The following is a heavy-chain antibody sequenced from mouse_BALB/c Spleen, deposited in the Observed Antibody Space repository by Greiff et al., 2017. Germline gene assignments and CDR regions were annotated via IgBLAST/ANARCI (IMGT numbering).Heavy chain of an antibody. D-gene: IGHD2-4*01. J-gene: IGHJ3*01. CDR2: IRSKSNNYAT. V-gene: IGHV10S3*01. CDR1: GFTFNTNA. Sequence: EVQLVETGGGLVQPKGSLKLSCAASGFTFNTNAMNWVRQAPGKGLEWVARIRSKSNNYATYYADSVKDRFTISRDDSQSMLYLQMNNLKTEDTAMDYWVSGGLRAWFACWGQGTLVTVSA. CDR3: VSGGLRAWFAC.